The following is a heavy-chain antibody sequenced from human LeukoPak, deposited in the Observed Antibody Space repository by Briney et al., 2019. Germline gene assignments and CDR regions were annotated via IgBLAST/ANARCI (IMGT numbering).Heavy chain of an antibody. Sequence: AGGSLRLSCAASGFTFSSYWMHWVRQAPGKGLVWVSRINSDGSSTTYADSVKGRFTISRDNAKNTLYPQMNSLRAEDTAVYYCAKDCNYDLCPGFDPWGQGTLVTVSS. CDR1: GFTFSSYW. D-gene: IGHD3-3*01. J-gene: IGHJ5*02. V-gene: IGHV3-74*01. CDR3: AKDCNYDLCPGFDP. CDR2: INSDGSST.